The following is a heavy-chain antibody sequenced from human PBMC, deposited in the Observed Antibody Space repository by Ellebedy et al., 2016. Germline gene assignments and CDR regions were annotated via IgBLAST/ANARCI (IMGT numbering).Heavy chain of an antibody. CDR2: INPNSGGT. D-gene: IGHD5-12*01. J-gene: IGHJ4*02. Sequence: ASVKVSXXASGYTFTGYYMHWVRQAPGQGLEWMGWINPNSGGTNYAQKFQGRVTMTRDTSISTAYMELSRLRSDDTAVYYCASLRGYSGYDEFDYWGQGTLVTVSS. V-gene: IGHV1-2*02. CDR1: GYTFTGYY. CDR3: ASLRGYSGYDEFDY.